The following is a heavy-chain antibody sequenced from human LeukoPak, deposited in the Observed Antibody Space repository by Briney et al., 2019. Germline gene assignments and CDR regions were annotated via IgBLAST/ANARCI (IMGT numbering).Heavy chain of an antibody. Sequence: SSETLSLTCTVSGGSISSGSYYWSWIRRPAGKGLEWIGRIYTSGSTNYNPSLKSRVTISVDTSKNQFSLKLSSVTAADTAVYYCARDDGYCSGGSCYGYFQHWGQGTLVTVSS. V-gene: IGHV4-61*02. D-gene: IGHD2-15*01. J-gene: IGHJ1*01. CDR3: ARDDGYCSGGSCYGYFQH. CDR1: GGSISSGSYY. CDR2: IYTSGST.